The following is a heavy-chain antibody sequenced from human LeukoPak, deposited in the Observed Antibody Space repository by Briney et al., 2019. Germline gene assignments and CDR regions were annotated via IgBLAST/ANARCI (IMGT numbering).Heavy chain of an antibody. Sequence: GGSLRLSCVASKFTFGNYGMHWVRQTPGKGLEWVAFIRYDGNKKDYADSVKGRFTISRDNSKNTLFLQMNSLRAEDTAIYYCAKGYRESTRGAFDYWGQGTLVTGSS. CDR2: IRYDGNKK. CDR3: AKGYRESTRGAFDY. V-gene: IGHV3-30*02. D-gene: IGHD1-26*01. J-gene: IGHJ4*02. CDR1: KFTFGNYG.